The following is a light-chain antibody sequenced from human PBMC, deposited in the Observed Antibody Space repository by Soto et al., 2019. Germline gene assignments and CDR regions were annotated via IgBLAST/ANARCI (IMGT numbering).Light chain of an antibody. J-gene: IGKJ1*01. CDR2: RAS. V-gene: IGKV1-5*03. CDR3: MEGTPS. Sequence: DIQMTQSPSTLSASVGDRVTITCRASQNINTWLACYQQKPGKGPTLLIYRASRLESGVPSRFSGSGSGTDFTLKISRVEAEDVGVYYCMEGTPSFGQGTKVDIK. CDR1: QNINTW.